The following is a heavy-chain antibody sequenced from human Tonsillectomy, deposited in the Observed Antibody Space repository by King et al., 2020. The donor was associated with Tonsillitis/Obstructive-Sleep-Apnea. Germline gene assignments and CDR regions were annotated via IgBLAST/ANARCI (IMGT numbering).Heavy chain of an antibody. D-gene: IGHD1-14*01. CDR2: IKSKTDGGTT. CDR3: TGRNQFDY. J-gene: IGHJ4*02. V-gene: IGHV3-15*01. Sequence: VQLVESGGGLLKPGGSLRLSCVVSGFTFSNAWMSWVRQAPGKGLEWVGRIKSKTDGGTTDYAAPVKGRFTISRDDSKNTLYLQMNSLKNEDTAMYYCTGRNQFDYWGQGTLVTVSS. CDR1: GFTFSNAW.